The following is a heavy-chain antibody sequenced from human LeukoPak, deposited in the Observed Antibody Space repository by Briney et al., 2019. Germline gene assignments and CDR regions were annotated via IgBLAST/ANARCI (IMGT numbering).Heavy chain of an antibody. CDR2: IYYSGST. D-gene: IGHD4-11*01. J-gene: IGHJ6*02. CDR3: ARERITVTSQGMDV. V-gene: IGHV4-4*08. Sequence: PSETLSLTCTVSGGSISSYYWSWIRQPPGKGLEWIGYIYYSGSTNYNPSLKSRVTISVDTSKNQFSLKLSSVTAADTAVYYCARERITVTSQGMDVWGQGTTVTVSS. CDR1: GGSISSYY.